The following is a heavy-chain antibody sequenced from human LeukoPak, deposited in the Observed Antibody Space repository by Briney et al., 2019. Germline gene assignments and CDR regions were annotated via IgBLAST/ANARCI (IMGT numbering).Heavy chain of an antibody. D-gene: IGHD2-21*02. CDR3: TRGPPLPNIVVVTATPFDY. J-gene: IGHJ4*02. CDR1: GYTFTGYY. Sequence: ASVKVSCKASGYTFTGYYMHWVRQAPGQGLEWMGWINPNSGGTNYAQKFQGWVTMTRDTSISTAYMELSRLRSDDTAVYYCTRGPPLPNIVVVTATPFDYWGQGTLVTVSS. CDR2: INPNSGGT. V-gene: IGHV1-2*04.